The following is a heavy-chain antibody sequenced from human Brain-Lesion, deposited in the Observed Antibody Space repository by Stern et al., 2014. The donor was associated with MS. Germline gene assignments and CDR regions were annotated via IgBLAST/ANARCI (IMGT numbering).Heavy chain of an antibody. D-gene: IGHD4-17*01. CDR3: AEGGSYGFVY. CDR2: ITPLTVKT. CDR1: GNTFTNRY. V-gene: IGHV1-45*02. J-gene: IGHJ4*02. Sequence: QLVQSGAEVQKTGSSVKVSCQASGNTFTNRYLHWVRQAPGQALAWIGGITPLTVKTNYPQNFQDRVTITMDRSMSTAYMDLSSLRSDDTAIYFCAEGGSYGFVYWGQGTLVTVSS.